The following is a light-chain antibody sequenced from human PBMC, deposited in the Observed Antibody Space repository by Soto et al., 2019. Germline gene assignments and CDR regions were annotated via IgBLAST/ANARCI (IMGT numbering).Light chain of an antibody. CDR3: QQYGSAPWT. J-gene: IGKJ1*01. CDR2: AAS. CDR1: PSVSSNY. Sequence: EIVLTQSPGTLSLSPGERATISCRASPSVSSNYLAWYQQKPGQAPRLLIYAASNRAGGVPDRFGGSGSGTDFTLSVSRLEPEDFAVYYCQQYGSAPWTFGQGTKVEI. V-gene: IGKV3-20*01.